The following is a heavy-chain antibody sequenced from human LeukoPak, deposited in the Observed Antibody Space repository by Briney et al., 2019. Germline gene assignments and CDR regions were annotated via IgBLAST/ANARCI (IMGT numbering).Heavy chain of an antibody. CDR2: IDQGGSVR. Sequence: GGSLRLSCAASGFSFSSYRMSWVRQTPEKGLEFVANIDQGGSVRNYMGSLKGRCTISRDNAKKSLYLEINSLRADDTAVYYCARDPESSSFDLWGRGALVTVSS. V-gene: IGHV3-7*01. CDR1: GFSFSSYR. D-gene: IGHD6-13*01. J-gene: IGHJ4*02. CDR3: ARDPESSSFDL.